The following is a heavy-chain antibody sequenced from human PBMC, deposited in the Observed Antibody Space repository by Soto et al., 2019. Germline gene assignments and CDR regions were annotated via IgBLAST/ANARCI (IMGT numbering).Heavy chain of an antibody. CDR3: ARDHRSYYGGGYYYGMDV. CDR1: GFTFSSYG. Sequence: QVQLVESGGGVVQPGRSLRLSCAASGFTFSSYGMHWVRQAPGKGLEWVAVIWYDGSNKYYADSVKGRFTISRDNSKNTLYLQMNSLRAEDTAVYYCARDHRSYYGGGYYYGMDVWGQGTTVTVSS. CDR2: IWYDGSNK. D-gene: IGHD1-26*01. V-gene: IGHV3-33*01. J-gene: IGHJ6*02.